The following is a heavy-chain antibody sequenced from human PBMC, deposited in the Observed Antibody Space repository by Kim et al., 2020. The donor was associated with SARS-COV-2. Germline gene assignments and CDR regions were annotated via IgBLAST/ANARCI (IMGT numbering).Heavy chain of an antibody. V-gene: IGHV1-24*01. CDR1: GYTLTELS. D-gene: IGHD2-2*01. CDR3: ATARRVPAANYWYFDL. CDR2: FDPEDGET. J-gene: IGHJ2*01. Sequence: ASVKVSCKVSGYTLTELSMHWVRQAPGKGLEWMGGFDPEDGETIYAQKFQGRVTMTEDTSTDTAYMELSSLRSEDTAVYYCATARRVPAANYWYFDLWGRGTLVTVSS.